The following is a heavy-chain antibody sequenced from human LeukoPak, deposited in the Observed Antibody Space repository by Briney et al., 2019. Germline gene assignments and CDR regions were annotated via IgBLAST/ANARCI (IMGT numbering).Heavy chain of an antibody. CDR3: ASAGGNSGY. D-gene: IGHD4-23*01. J-gene: IGHJ4*02. CDR2: INHSGST. V-gene: IGHV4-34*01. CDR1: GGSLSGYY. Sequence: SETLSLTCAVYGGSLSGYYWSWIRQPPGKGLEWIGEINHSGSTNYNPSLKSRVTISVDTSKNQFSLKLSSVTAADTAVYYCASAGGNSGYWGQGTLVTVSS.